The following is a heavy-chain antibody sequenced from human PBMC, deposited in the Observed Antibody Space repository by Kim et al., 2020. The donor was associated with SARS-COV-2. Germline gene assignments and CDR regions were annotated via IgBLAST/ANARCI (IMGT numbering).Heavy chain of an antibody. Sequence: KGRLTISRDNSKNTLYLQMNSLRAEDTAVYYCAREGVSYYYDSSGSPLDYWGQGTLVTVSS. V-gene: IGHV3-30*01. D-gene: IGHD3-22*01. J-gene: IGHJ4*02. CDR3: AREGVSYYYDSSGSPLDY.